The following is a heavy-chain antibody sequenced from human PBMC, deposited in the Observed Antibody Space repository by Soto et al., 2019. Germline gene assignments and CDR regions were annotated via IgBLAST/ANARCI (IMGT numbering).Heavy chain of an antibody. CDR1: AFAFSNYG. Sequence: SLTPACPVSAFAFSNYGIHWVRQAPGRLREWVGVIWSDGTKKIYAGSVRGRFTISRDKSKNTIYLQMNSLRVEDTAVYYCARDWWEEPAGKETVSQFDYWGQGTLVTVSS. J-gene: IGHJ4*02. CDR2: IWSDGTKK. CDR3: ARDWWEEPAGKETVSQFDY. V-gene: IGHV3-33*01. D-gene: IGHD6-13*01.